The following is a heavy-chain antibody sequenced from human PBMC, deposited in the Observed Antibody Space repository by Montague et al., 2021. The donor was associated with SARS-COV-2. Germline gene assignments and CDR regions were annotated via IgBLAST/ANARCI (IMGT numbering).Heavy chain of an antibody. CDR2: INHGGST. D-gene: IGHD3-10*01. V-gene: IGHV4-34*01. CDR3: ARLRDGVVPSPILGVGPYYSSYHMEA. Sequence: SETLSLTCAVSGGSFSGFYWNWIRQPPGKGLEWIGEINHGGSTKYSPSLKSRLTISADTSKNQFSLKLTSVAAADTAVYYCARLRDGVVPSPILGVGPYYSSYHMEAWGTGTTVTVSS. CDR1: GGSFSGFY. J-gene: IGHJ6*03.